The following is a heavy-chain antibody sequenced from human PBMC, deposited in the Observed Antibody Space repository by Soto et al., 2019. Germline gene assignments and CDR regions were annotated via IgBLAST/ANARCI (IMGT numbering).Heavy chain of an antibody. CDR2: IYYIGST. CDR1: GGSISSSSYY. Sequence: SETLSLTCTVSGGSISSSSYYWGWIRQPPGKGLEWIGSIYYIGSTYYNPSLKSRVTISVYTSKNQFSLKLSSVTAADTAVYYCARIMAARSSYYYYSMDVWGQGTTVTVSS. J-gene: IGHJ6*01. V-gene: IGHV4-39*01. CDR3: ARIMAARSSYYYYSMDV.